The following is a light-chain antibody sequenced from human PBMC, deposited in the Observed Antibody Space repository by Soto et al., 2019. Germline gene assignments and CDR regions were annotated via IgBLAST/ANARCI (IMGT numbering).Light chain of an antibody. CDR2: EVS. V-gene: IGLV2-8*01. CDR1: SSDVGGYNY. Sequence: QSALTQPPSASGSPGQSVTISCTGTSSDVGGYNYVSWYQQHPGKAPKLMIYEVSKRPSGVPDLFSGSKSGNTASLTVSGLQAEDEADYYCSSYAGSNNFRVFGTGTKLTVL. J-gene: IGLJ1*01. CDR3: SSYAGSNNFRV.